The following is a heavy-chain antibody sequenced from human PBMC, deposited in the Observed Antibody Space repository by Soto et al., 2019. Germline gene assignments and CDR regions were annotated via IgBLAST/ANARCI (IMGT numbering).Heavy chain of an antibody. V-gene: IGHV3-23*01. CDR3: AKDSESALILRFLEWLFDY. CDR2: ISGSGGST. Sequence: PGGSLRLSCAASGFTFSSYAMSWVRQAPGKGLEWVSAISGSGGSTYYADSVKGRFTISRDNSKNTLYLQMNSLRAEDTAVYYCAKDSESALILRFLEWLFDYWGQGTLVTVS. J-gene: IGHJ4*02. CDR1: GFTFSSYA. D-gene: IGHD3-3*01.